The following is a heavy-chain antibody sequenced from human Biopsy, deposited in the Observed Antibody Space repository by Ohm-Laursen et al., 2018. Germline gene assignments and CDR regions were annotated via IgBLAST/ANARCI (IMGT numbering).Heavy chain of an antibody. CDR1: GFTFSSYE. D-gene: IGHD6-19*01. CDR3: ARDYPSYSSVWYRGPIIHC. Sequence: SLRLSCAASGFTFSSYEMNWVRQAPGKGLEWVSYISSSGSTIHYADSVKGRFTISRDNAKDSLYLQMNSLRAEDTAVYYCARDYPSYSSVWYRGPIIHCWGQGTLVTVSS. J-gene: IGHJ4*02. CDR2: ISSSGSTI. V-gene: IGHV3-48*03.